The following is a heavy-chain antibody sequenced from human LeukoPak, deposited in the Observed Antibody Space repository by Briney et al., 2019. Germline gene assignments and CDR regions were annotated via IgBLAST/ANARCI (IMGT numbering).Heavy chain of an antibody. CDR1: GVSMSAYQ. J-gene: IGHJ4*02. CDR3: ATSNEAKIAPFDH. Sequence: PSETLSLTCTVSGVSMSAYQWSWVRQSPEKGLEWIGCINTKGETSYNPSLKSRVTTSVDTSKSQFSLRLTSVTAADTAVYYCATSNEAKIAPFDHWGQGAPVTVSS. D-gene: IGHD2-21*01. CDR2: INTKGET. V-gene: IGHV4-4*09.